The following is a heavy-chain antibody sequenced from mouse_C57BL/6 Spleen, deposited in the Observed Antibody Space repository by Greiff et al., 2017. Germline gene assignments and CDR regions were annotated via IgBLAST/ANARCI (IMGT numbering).Heavy chain of an antibody. J-gene: IGHJ2*01. Sequence: EVMLVESEGGLVQPGSSMKLSCTASGFTFSDYYMAWVRQVPEKGLEWVANINYDGSSTYYLDSLKSRFIISRDNAKNILYLQMSSLKSEDTATYYCARKDYGSREYFDYWGQGTTLTVSS. D-gene: IGHD1-1*01. CDR2: INYDGSST. CDR1: GFTFSDYY. V-gene: IGHV5-16*01. CDR3: ARKDYGSREYFDY.